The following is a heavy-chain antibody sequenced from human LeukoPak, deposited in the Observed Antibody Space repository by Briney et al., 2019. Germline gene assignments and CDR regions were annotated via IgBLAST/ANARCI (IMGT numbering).Heavy chain of an antibody. Sequence: SVKVSCKASGGTFSSYAISWVRQAPGQGLEWMGGIIPIFGTANYAQKFQGRVTITTDESTSTAYMELSSLRSEDTAVYYCAREASGYGSPYHYYHMDVWGKGTTVTVSS. CDR2: IIPIFGTA. D-gene: IGHD5-12*01. V-gene: IGHV1-69*05. CDR3: AREASGYGSPYHYYHMDV. CDR1: GGTFSSYA. J-gene: IGHJ6*03.